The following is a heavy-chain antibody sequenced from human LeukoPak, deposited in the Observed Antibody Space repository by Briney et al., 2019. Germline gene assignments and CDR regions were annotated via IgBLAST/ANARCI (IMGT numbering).Heavy chain of an antibody. D-gene: IGHD4-17*01. J-gene: IGHJ4*02. Sequence: GGSLRLSCAASGLPFSTYAMSWVRQAPGKGLEWVSSIRGSDGSTYYADSVKGRFAISRDNSKNTLYLQMNSLRAEDTAVYYCAKDVYGDYGGLDYWGQGTLVTVSS. CDR2: IRGSDGST. V-gene: IGHV3-23*01. CDR1: GLPFSTYA. CDR3: AKDVYGDYGGLDY.